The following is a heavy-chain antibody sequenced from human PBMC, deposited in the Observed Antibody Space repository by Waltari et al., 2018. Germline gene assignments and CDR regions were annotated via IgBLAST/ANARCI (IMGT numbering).Heavy chain of an antibody. CDR3: ATGHGGYSTVLFDY. V-gene: IGHV3-33*01. Sequence: QVQLVESGGGVVQPGRSLRLSCAASGFTFSGYGMHWVRQAPGHGLDVVAVLWYEESKKYYVDSVQGRFTSSRDNSKNPRYLQMNSLRAEDTAVYYCATGHGGYSTVLFDYWGQGTLVTVSS. CDR2: LWYEESKK. J-gene: IGHJ4*02. D-gene: IGHD3-22*01. CDR1: GFTFSGYG.